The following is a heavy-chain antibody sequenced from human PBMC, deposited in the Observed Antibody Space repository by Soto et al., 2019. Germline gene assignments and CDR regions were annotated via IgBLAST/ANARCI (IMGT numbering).Heavy chain of an antibody. Sequence: QVQLVESGGGVVQPGRSLRLSCAASGFTFSGYAMHWVRQAPGKGLEWVAVIWYDGTNTYYGDSVKGRFTVSRDNSKNTLWLQMSSLRVEDMAVYYCARAGGYGYGEQTFDYWGQGTLVTVSS. J-gene: IGHJ4*02. CDR1: GFTFSGYA. CDR2: IWYDGTNT. V-gene: IGHV3-33*01. CDR3: ARAGGYGYGEQTFDY. D-gene: IGHD5-18*01.